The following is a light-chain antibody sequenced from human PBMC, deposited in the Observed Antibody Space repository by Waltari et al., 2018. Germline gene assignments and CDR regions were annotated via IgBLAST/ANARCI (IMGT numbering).Light chain of an antibody. CDR1: SSNIGSGYD. J-gene: IGLJ1*01. V-gene: IGLV1-40*01. Sequence: QSVLTQPPSVSGAPGQRVTISCTGSSSNIGSGYDVHWYQQLPGRAPKILIYNTTNRPSGVPYRFSGSKSGTSASLAITGLQAEDEADYYCQSYDSSLSGCVFGTGTKVTVL. CDR3: QSYDSSLSGCV. CDR2: NTT.